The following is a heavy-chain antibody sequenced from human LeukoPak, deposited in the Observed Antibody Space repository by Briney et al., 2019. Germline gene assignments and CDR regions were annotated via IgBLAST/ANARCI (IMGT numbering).Heavy chain of an antibody. CDR2: IYYSGST. J-gene: IGHJ4*02. CDR1: GGSISSSSYY. D-gene: IGHD1-26*01. CDR3: ASLRERSYYARGFDY. V-gene: IGHV4-39*01. Sequence: SETLSLTCTVSGGSISSSSYYWGWIRQTPGKGLEWIGRIYYSGSTFYSPSLKSRVTISVDTSKNQFSLKLSSVTAADTAVYYCASLRERSYYARGFDYWGQGTLVTVSS.